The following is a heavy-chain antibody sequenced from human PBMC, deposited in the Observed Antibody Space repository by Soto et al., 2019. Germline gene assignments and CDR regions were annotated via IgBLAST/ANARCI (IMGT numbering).Heavy chain of an antibody. CDR2: IYPGDSDT. J-gene: IGHJ6*02. CDR3: AGRAPPSRGYCTNGVCDYYYGMDV. CDR1: GYSFTSYW. V-gene: IGHV5-51*01. D-gene: IGHD2-8*01. Sequence: GESLKISCKGSGYSFTSYWIGWVRQMPGKGLEWMGIIYPGDSDTRYSPSFQGQFTISADKSISTAYLQWSSLKASDTAMYYCAGRAPPSRGYCTNGVCDYYYGMDVWGQGTTVTVSS.